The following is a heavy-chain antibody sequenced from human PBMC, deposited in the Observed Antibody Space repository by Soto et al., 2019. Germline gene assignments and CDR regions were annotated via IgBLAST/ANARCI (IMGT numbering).Heavy chain of an antibody. J-gene: IGHJ6*02. Sequence: GASVKVSCKASGYTFATYDISWGRQAPGQGLEWMGRISTYNGNTNYPQSLQGRLTMTTDTSTTTAYMELRSLRSDDTAVYYCAIDPYHVLMVNAPNLYGMDVWGQGTTVTVSS. D-gene: IGHD2-8*01. CDR2: ISTYNGNT. CDR1: GYTFATYD. V-gene: IGHV1-18*01. CDR3: AIDPYHVLMVNAPNLYGMDV.